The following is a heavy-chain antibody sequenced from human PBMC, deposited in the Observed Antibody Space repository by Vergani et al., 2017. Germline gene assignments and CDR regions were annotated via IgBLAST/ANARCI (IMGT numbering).Heavy chain of an antibody. V-gene: IGHV3-33*01. CDR2: IWYDGSNK. J-gene: IGHJ4*02. D-gene: IGHD6-13*01. CDR3: ARNRPYSSSGYFDY. CDR1: GFTFSSYG. Sequence: QVQLVESGGGVVQPGRSLRLSCAASGFTFSSYGMHWVRQAPGKGLEWVAFIWYDGSNKYYADSVKGRFTISRDNSKNTLYLQMNSLRAEDTAVYYCARNRPYSSSGYFDYWGQGTLVTVSS.